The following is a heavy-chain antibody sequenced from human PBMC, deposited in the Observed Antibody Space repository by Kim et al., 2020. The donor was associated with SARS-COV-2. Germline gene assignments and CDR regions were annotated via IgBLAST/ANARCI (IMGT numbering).Heavy chain of an antibody. CDR2: IWYDGSNK. CDR3: AKAPADGDFYY. CDR1: GFIFRNYG. J-gene: IGHJ4*02. D-gene: IGHD4-17*01. Sequence: GGSLRLSCAASGFIFRNYGMHWVRQAPGKGLEWVAVIWYDGSNKYYADSVKGRFTISRDNSTNTLYLQMNSLRAEDTAVYYCAKAPADGDFYYWGQGTLVTVSS. V-gene: IGHV3-33*06.